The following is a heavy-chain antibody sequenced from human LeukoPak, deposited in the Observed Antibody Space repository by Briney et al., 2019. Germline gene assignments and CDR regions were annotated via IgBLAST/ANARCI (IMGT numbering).Heavy chain of an antibody. Sequence: KSGESLKISCKGSGYSFTSYWIGWVRQMPGKGLGWMGIIYPGDSDTRYSPSFQGQVTISADKSVSTAYLQWSSLKASDTAMYYCARPGNMYYYDSSGYYHDAFDIWGQGTMVTVSS. CDR1: GYSFTSYW. CDR3: ARPGNMYYYDSSGYYHDAFDI. J-gene: IGHJ3*02. D-gene: IGHD3-22*01. V-gene: IGHV5-51*01. CDR2: IYPGDSDT.